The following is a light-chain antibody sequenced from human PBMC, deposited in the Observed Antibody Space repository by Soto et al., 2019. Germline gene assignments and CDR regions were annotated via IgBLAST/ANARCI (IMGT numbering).Light chain of an antibody. CDR3: HQYATSPYT. CDR1: QSLSNVF. V-gene: IGKV3-20*01. J-gene: IGKJ2*01. CDR2: SAS. Sequence: DIVLTQSPGTLSLSPGEGATLSCRASQSLSNVFLAWYQQKPGQAPRLLIYSASRRATGIPDRFSGSGSGTDFTLTISRLEPEDFAVYFCHQYATSPYTFGQGTKLEIK.